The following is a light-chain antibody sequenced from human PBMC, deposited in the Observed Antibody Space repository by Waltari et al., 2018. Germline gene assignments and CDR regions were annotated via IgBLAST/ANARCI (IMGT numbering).Light chain of an antibody. CDR1: QSVSSN. J-gene: IGKJ2*01. V-gene: IGKV3D-15*01. CDR3: QQYNNWPPYT. Sequence: EIVMTQSPATLSVSTGESATLSCRASQSVSSNLAWYQQKPGLAPRLLIYGAATRATGIPARFSGSGSGTEFTLTISSLQSEDFAVYYCQQYNNWPPYTFGQGTKLEIK. CDR2: GAA.